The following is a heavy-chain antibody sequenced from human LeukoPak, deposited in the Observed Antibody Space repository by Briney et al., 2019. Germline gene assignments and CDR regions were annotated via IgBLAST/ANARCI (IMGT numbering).Heavy chain of an antibody. CDR1: GFTFSSYG. CDR3: ARDILWFGVPEVYFDY. D-gene: IGHD3-10*01. J-gene: IGHJ4*02. CDR2: INNSGSTI. V-gene: IGHV3-48*01. Sequence: GGSLRLSCAASGFTFSSYGMNWVRQAPGEGLEWVSYINNSGSTIYYADSVKGRFTISRDNAKNSLYLQMNSLRAEDTAVYYCARDILWFGVPEVYFDYWGQGTLVTVSS.